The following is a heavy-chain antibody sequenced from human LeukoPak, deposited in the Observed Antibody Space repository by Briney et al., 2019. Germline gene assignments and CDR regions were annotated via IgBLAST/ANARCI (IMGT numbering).Heavy chain of an antibody. CDR2: IYYSGST. CDR3: ARDGWGSHFDY. V-gene: IGHV4-39*07. J-gene: IGHJ4*02. CDR1: GDSISSSSYY. D-gene: IGHD3-16*01. Sequence: SETLSLTCIVSGDSISSSSYYWGWLRQPPGKGLEWIGGIYYSGSTYYNPSLKSRVTISVDTSKNQFSLKLSSVTAADTAVYYCARDGWGSHFDYWGQGTLVTVSS.